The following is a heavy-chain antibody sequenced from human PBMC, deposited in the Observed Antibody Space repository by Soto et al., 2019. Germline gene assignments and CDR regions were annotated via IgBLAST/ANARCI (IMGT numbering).Heavy chain of an antibody. CDR2: IDWDDDK. J-gene: IGHJ3*01. CDR3: ARSYSAGAFDL. D-gene: IGHD6-13*01. V-gene: IGHV2-70*11. CDR1: GFSLSASGMC. Sequence: PTLVNPTQTLTLTCTFSGFSLSASGMCVTWIRQPPGKALEWLARIDWDDDKYYSISLKTRLTISKDTSKSQVVLTMTYMDPLDTVTYYCARSYSAGAFDLWGQGTMVTVSS.